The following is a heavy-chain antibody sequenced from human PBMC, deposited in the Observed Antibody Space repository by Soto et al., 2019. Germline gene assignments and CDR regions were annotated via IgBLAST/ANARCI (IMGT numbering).Heavy chain of an antibody. CDR3: ARDSGVRGPSGDLDY. CDR2: VSGGNGNT. V-gene: IGHV1-3*01. D-gene: IGHD2-21*02. Sequence: QVQLVQSGAEVKEPGASVKVSRKGSGYTFSIHVMHWVRQAPGQRLEWMGWVSGGNGNTEYSQKFQDRVTITRDTSATTVYLELSRLRSEDEAVYYCARDSGVRGPSGDLDYWGQGTLVTVSS. J-gene: IGHJ4*02. CDR1: GYTFSIHV.